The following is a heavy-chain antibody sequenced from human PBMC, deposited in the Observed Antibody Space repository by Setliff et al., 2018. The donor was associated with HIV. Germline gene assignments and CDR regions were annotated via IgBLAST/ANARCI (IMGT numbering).Heavy chain of an antibody. CDR3: VKARVDGDYYYYYYMDV. CDR2: ISSNGGST. Sequence: GGSLRLSCSASGFTFSSYAVHWVRQAPGKGLEYVSAISSNGGSTYYADSVKGRFTISRDNSKNTLYLQMSSLRAEDTAVYYCVKARVDGDYYYYYYMDVGGKGTTVTVSS. CDR1: GFTFSSYA. V-gene: IGHV3-64D*09. J-gene: IGHJ6*03. D-gene: IGHD4-17*01.